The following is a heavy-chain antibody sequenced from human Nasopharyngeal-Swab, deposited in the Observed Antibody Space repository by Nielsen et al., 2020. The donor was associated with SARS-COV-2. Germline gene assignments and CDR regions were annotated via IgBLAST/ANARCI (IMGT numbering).Heavy chain of an antibody. Sequence: GRQAPGKGLGRVSYISSSSSTIYYADSVKGRFTISRDNAKNTLYLQMNSLRAENTAVYYGARDGGEDSSGPHQGWFDPWGQGTLVTVSS. J-gene: IGHJ5*02. CDR3: ARDGGEDSSGPHQGWFDP. V-gene: IGHV3-48*01. D-gene: IGHD3-22*01. CDR2: ISSSSSTI.